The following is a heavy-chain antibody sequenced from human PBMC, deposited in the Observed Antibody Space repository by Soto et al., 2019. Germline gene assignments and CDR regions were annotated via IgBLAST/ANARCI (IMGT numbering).Heavy chain of an antibody. Sequence: QVQLVQSGAEVKKPGASVKVSCKASGYTFSSYAISWVRQARGQGLEWMGWISAYNGNTNYAQKLQXXXTXXTDTATSTAYMELRSLRSDDTAVYYCARDGPPSDYWGQGTLVTVSS. CDR2: ISAYNGNT. J-gene: IGHJ4*02. V-gene: IGHV1-18*01. CDR3: ARDGPPSDY. CDR1: GYTFSSYA.